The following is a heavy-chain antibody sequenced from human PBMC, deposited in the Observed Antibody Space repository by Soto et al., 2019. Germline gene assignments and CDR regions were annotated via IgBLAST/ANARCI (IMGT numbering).Heavy chain of an antibody. Sequence: HPGGSLRLSCATSGFTFSSYGMHWVRQAPGKGLEWVAVISYDGSNKYYADSVKGRFTISRDNSKNTLYLQMNSLRAEDTAVYYCAKDTQLWAYYYYGMDVWGQGTTVTVSS. J-gene: IGHJ6*02. CDR2: ISYDGSNK. D-gene: IGHD5-18*01. CDR1: GFTFSSYG. V-gene: IGHV3-30*18. CDR3: AKDTQLWAYYYYGMDV.